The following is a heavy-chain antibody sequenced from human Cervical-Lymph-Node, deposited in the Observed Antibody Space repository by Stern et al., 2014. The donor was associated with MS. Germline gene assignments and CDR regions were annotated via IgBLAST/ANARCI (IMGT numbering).Heavy chain of an antibody. V-gene: IGHV5-51*01. Sequence: VQLVQSGAEVKKPGESLKISCQGFGYTFNTYWIAWVRQMPGKGLEWMGVIYPGGSDTRYSPSFQGQVTISADKSVSAAYLQWSSLKASDTAIYYCARHGGGRYYYGSGSQNFYSESDYWGQGTLVTVSS. D-gene: IGHD3-10*01. J-gene: IGHJ4*02. CDR3: ARHGGGRYYYGSGSQNFYSESDY. CDR1: GYTFNTYW. CDR2: IYPGGSDT.